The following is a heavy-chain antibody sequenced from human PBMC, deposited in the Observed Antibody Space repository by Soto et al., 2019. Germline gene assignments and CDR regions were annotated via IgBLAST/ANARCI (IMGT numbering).Heavy chain of an antibody. CDR2: IIPIVGLT. J-gene: IGHJ6*03. V-gene: IGHV1-69*02. D-gene: IGHD2-8*02. Sequence: QVQLLQSGSEVKKPGSSVKVSCRASGGSLSSYPVTWVRQAPGQGLEWMGRIIPIVGLTNYAQKFQGRVTIAEDKSTSTGYMELSSLRSDDTAVYYCARPTGGHDAGGNYMDVCGKGTTVIVSS. CDR1: GGSLSSYP. CDR3: ARPTGGHDAGGNYMDV.